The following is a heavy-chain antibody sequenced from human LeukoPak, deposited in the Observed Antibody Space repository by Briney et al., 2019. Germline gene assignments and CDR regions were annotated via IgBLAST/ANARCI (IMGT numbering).Heavy chain of an antibody. CDR2: IKQDGSEK. J-gene: IGHJ4*02. CDR3: ARSLWPEDY. D-gene: IGHD5-18*01. V-gene: IGHV3-7*01. Sequence: GGSLRLSCAASGFTFSSYWMSWVRQAPGKGLEWVANIKQDGSEKNYVDSVKGRFTISRDNAKTSLYLQMNSLRVEDTAVYYCARSLWPEDYWGQGTLSPSPQ. CDR1: GFTFSSYW.